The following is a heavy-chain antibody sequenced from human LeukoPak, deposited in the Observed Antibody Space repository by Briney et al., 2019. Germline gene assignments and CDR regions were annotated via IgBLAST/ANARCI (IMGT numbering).Heavy chain of an antibody. V-gene: IGHV4-61*08. CDR1: GGSISSGDYY. CDR2: IYYSGST. D-gene: IGHD3-22*01. CDR3: AREAPDYYDSSGPFDY. Sequence: ASETLSLTCTVSGGSISSGDYYWSWIRQPPGKGLEWIGYIYYSGSTNYNPSLKSRVTISVDTSKNQFSLKLSSVTAADTAVYYCAREAPDYYDSSGPFDYWGQGTLVTVSS. J-gene: IGHJ4*02.